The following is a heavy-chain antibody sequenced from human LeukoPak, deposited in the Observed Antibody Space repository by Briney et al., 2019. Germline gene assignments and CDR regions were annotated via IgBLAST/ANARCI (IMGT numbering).Heavy chain of an antibody. CDR1: GFTFSSYA. V-gene: IGHV3-23*01. D-gene: IGHD1-26*01. Sequence: GGSLRLSCAASGFTFSSYAMSWVRQAPGKGLEWVSAISGSGGSTYYADSVEGRFTISRDNSKNTLYLQMNSLRAEDTAVYYCAKDRYSGSSHGWFDPWGQGTLVTVSS. J-gene: IGHJ5*02. CDR3: AKDRYSGSSHGWFDP. CDR2: ISGSGGST.